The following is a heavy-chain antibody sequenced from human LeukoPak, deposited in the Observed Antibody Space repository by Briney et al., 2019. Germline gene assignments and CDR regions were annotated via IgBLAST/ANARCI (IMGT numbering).Heavy chain of an antibody. CDR3: ARDMRRLGELSFDY. Sequence: SETLSLTCTVSGDSISSTTYYWGWIRQPPGKGLEWIGNVFYSGNTYYNPSLKSRVTISVDTSKNQFSLKLSSVTAADTAVYYCARDMRRLGELSFDYWGQGTLVTVSS. CDR2: VFYSGNT. D-gene: IGHD3-16*02. V-gene: IGHV4-39*07. CDR1: GDSISSTTYY. J-gene: IGHJ4*02.